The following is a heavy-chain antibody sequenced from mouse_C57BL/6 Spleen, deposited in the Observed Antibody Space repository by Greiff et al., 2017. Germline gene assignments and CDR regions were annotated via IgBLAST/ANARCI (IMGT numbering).Heavy chain of an antibody. J-gene: IGHJ4*01. D-gene: IGHD3-3*01. CDR2: ISYDGSN. CDR3: ARGDLYYAMDY. Sequence: DVQLQESGPGLVKPSQSLSLTCSVTGYSITSGYYWNWIRQFPGNKLEWMGYISYDGSNNYNPSLKNRISITRDTSKNQFFLKLNSVTTEDTATYYCARGDLYYAMDYWGQGTSVTVSS. V-gene: IGHV3-6*01. CDR1: GYSITSGYY.